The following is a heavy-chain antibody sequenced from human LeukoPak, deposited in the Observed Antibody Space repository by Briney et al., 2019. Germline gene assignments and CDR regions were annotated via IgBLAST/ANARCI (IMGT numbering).Heavy chain of an antibody. V-gene: IGHV1-69*04. Sequence: SVKVSCTASGGTFSSYAISWVRQAPGQGLEWMGRIIPILGIANYAQKFQGRVTITADKSTSTAYMELSSLRSEDTAVYYCARASSWGSADYWGQGTLVTVSS. CDR3: ARASSWGSADY. CDR2: IIPILGIA. CDR1: GGTFSSYA. J-gene: IGHJ4*02. D-gene: IGHD2-2*01.